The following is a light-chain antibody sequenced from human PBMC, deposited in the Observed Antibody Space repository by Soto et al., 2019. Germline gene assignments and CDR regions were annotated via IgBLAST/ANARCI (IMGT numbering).Light chain of an antibody. Sequence: EIVLTQSPGTLSLSPGERATLSCRASQSFSSSYLAWYQQKPGQAPRLLIYGASNRATGIPDRFSGSGSGADFTLTISRLEPEDFAVYSCQQYGSSPGTFGQGTKVEIK. CDR3: QQYGSSPGT. J-gene: IGKJ1*01. CDR2: GAS. V-gene: IGKV3-20*01. CDR1: QSFSSSY.